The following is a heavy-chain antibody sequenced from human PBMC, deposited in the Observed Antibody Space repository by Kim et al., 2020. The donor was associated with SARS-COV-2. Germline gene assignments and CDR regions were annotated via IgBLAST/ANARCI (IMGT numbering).Heavy chain of an antibody. CDR3: ARTTHGSDDAFHI. Sequence: SETLSLTCTVSGGSVSSGSYYWSWIRQPPGKGLEWIDYIYYSGSTNYNPSLKSRVTISVDRTKNQFSLKLRSVTAADTAVYYCARTTHGSDDAFHIWGQGTIVTVSA. CDR2: IYYSGST. V-gene: IGHV4-61*01. D-gene: IGHD1-1*01. CDR1: GGSVSSGSYY. J-gene: IGHJ3*02.